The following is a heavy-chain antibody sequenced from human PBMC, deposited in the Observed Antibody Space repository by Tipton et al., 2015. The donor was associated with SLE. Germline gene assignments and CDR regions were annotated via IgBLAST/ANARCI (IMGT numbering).Heavy chain of an antibody. D-gene: IGHD6-13*01. CDR2: INPNSAGT. CDR1: GYSFTGYF. CDR3: AKGEAALP. J-gene: IGHJ4*02. V-gene: IGHV1-2*02. Sequence: QLVQSGAEVKKPGASLTVSCKASGYSFTGYFIHWVRQAPGQGLEWMGWINPNSAGTNYAQKFQDRVTMTRDTSINTAYMELSRLRSDDTAVYYCAKGEAALPWGQGTLVTVSS.